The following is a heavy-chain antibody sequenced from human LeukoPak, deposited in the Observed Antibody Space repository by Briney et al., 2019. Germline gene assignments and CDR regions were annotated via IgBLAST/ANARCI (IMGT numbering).Heavy chain of an antibody. CDR1: GFTFSSYA. Sequence: GGSLRLSRAASGFTFSSYAMSWVRQAPGKGLEWVANIKGDGSEKHYGDSVRGRFTISRDNAKNSLYLRMNSLRAEDTALYFCARDTYDSSGYHFYYMDVWGKGTTVTVSS. CDR3: ARDTYDSSGYHFYYMDV. J-gene: IGHJ6*03. CDR2: IKGDGSEK. V-gene: IGHV3-7*01. D-gene: IGHD3-22*01.